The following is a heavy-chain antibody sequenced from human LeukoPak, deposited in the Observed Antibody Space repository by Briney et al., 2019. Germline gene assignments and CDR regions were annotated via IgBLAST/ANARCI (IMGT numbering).Heavy chain of an antibody. V-gene: IGHV3-48*01. CDR1: GFTFSTYS. CDR3: ARGGPSMTTVLRIDY. Sequence: GGSLRLSCAASGFTFSTYSMNWVRQAPGKGLEWVSYIVSTGSTMYYADSVKGRFTISRDNSKNTLYLQMNSLRAEDTAVFYCARGGPSMTTVLRIDYWGQGTLVTVSS. J-gene: IGHJ4*02. CDR2: IVSTGSTM. D-gene: IGHD4-17*01.